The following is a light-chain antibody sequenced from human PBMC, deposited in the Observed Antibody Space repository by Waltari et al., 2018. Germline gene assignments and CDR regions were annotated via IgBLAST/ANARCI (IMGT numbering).Light chain of an antibody. CDR1: QSVSDT. Sequence: EVVMTHSPATLSLAPGERATLSCRASQSVSDTLAWYQQKVGQPPRLLIYSASIRATGVPARFSGSGSGTEFTLTISSLQSEDFGVYYCQQFNTWPLTFGPGTKVDFK. CDR3: QQFNTWPLT. V-gene: IGKV3-15*01. J-gene: IGKJ3*01. CDR2: SAS.